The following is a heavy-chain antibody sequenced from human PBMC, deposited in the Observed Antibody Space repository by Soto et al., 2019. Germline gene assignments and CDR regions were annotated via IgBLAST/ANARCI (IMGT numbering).Heavy chain of an antibody. V-gene: IGHV3-48*03. CDR3: ARSGEGYSSGWYYFDY. J-gene: IGHJ4*02. Sequence: PGGSLRLSCAASGFTFSSYEMNWVRQAPGKGLEWVSYISSSGSTICYADSVKGRFTISRDNAKNSLYLQMNSLRAEDTAVYYCARSGEGYSSGWYYFDYWGQGTLVTVSS. CDR2: ISSSGSTI. D-gene: IGHD6-19*01. CDR1: GFTFSSYE.